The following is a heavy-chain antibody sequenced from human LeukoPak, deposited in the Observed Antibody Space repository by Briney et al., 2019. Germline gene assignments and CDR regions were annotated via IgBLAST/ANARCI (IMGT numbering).Heavy chain of an antibody. Sequence: ASGKVSCKASGYTFASYGISWARQAPGQGLEWVGWIRAYNGDTRYAQHLQGRDTLTTDQSTGTAYMELRSLTSDDTALYYCARDTALIITPGGPDFWGRGTLITVSS. CDR3: ARDTALIITPGGPDF. D-gene: IGHD2-8*02. CDR2: IRAYNGDT. J-gene: IGHJ4*02. CDR1: GYTFASYG. V-gene: IGHV1-18*01.